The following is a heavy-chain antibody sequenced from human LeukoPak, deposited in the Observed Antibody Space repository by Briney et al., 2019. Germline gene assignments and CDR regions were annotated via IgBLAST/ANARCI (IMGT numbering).Heavy chain of an antibody. CDR2: IWYDGSNK. Sequence: PGGSLRLSCAASGFTFSSYGMHWVRQALGKGLEWVAVIWYDGSNKYYADSVKGRFTISRDNSKNTLYLQMNSLRAEDTAVYYCARDPGCSGGSCYPMYYFDYWGQGTLVTVSS. J-gene: IGHJ4*02. V-gene: IGHV3-33*01. CDR3: ARDPGCSGGSCYPMYYFDY. CDR1: GFTFSSYG. D-gene: IGHD2-15*01.